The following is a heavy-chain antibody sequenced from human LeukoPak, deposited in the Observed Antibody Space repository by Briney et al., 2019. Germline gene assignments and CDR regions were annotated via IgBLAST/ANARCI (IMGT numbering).Heavy chain of an antibody. J-gene: IGHJ4*02. Sequence: PGRSLRLSCAASGFTFDDYAMHWVRQAPGKGLEWVSGISWNSGSIGYADSVKGRFTISRDNAKNSLYLQMNSLRAEDTALYYCAKEGYGDYFDYWGQGTLVTVSS. CDR2: ISWNSGSI. CDR1: GFTFDDYA. CDR3: AKEGYGDYFDY. D-gene: IGHD4-17*01. V-gene: IGHV3-9*01.